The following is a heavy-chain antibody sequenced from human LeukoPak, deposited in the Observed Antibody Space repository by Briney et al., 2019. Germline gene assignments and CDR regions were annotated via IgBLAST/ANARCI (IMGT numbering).Heavy chain of an antibody. V-gene: IGHV3-11*01. J-gene: IGHJ6*03. CDR2: ISSSGSTI. CDR1: GFTFSDYY. Sequence: GSLRLSCAASGFTFSDYYMSWIRQAPGKGLEWVSYISSSGSTIYYADSVKGRFTISRDNAKNSLYLQMNSLRAEDTAVYYCARVSRPYYYMDVWGKGTTVTVSS. D-gene: IGHD6-6*01. CDR3: ARVSRPYYYMDV.